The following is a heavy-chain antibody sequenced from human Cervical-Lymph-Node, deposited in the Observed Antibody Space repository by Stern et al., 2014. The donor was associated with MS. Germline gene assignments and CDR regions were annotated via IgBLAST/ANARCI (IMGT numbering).Heavy chain of an antibody. CDR1: GYTFTGYY. Sequence: VQLVESGAEVKKPGASVKVSCKASGYTFTGYYMHWVRQAPGQGLEWMGRINPNSGGQNYAQKFQGRVTMTRDTSISTAYMELSRLRSDDTAVYYCATEGIFTMVRGVMGYWGQGTLVTVSS. D-gene: IGHD3-10*01. J-gene: IGHJ4*02. CDR2: INPNSGGQ. CDR3: ATEGIFTMVRGVMGY. V-gene: IGHV1-2*06.